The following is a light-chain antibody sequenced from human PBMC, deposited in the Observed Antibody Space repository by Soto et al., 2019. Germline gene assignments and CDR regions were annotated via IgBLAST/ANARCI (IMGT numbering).Light chain of an antibody. CDR1: QSISSW. V-gene: IGKV1-5*01. Sequence: DIQMTQSPSTLSASVGDRVTITCRASQSISSWLAWYQQKPGKAPKLLIYDASSLESGVPSRFSGSGSGTESTLTISSLQPDDFATYYCQQYNSYSPTWTFGQGTKV. J-gene: IGKJ1*01. CDR3: QQYNSYSPTWT. CDR2: DAS.